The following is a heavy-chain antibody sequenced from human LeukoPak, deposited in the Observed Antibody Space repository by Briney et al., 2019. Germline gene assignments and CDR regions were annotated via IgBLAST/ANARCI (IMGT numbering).Heavy chain of an antibody. J-gene: IGHJ4*02. CDR2: IIPIFGTA. CDR3: AAVVPAVMGYLDY. Sequence: SVKVSCKASGGTFSSYALSWVRQAPGQGLEWMGGIIPIFGTANYAQKFQGRVTITADESTSTAYMELSSLRSEDTAVYYCAAVVPAVMGYLDYWGQGTLVTVSS. V-gene: IGHV1-69*13. CDR1: GGTFSSYA. D-gene: IGHD2-2*01.